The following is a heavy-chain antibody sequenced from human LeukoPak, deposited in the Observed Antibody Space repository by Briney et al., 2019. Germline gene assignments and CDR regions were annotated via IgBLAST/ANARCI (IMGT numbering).Heavy chain of an antibody. V-gene: IGHV6-1*01. CDR1: GDSVSSYSAA. D-gene: IGHD3-10*01. J-gene: IGHJ4*02. CDR2: TYRRSKWHN. CDR3: ARLSAGSSDPFDS. Sequence: SQTLSLTCALSGDSVSSYSAAWNWVRQSRSRGLEWLGRTYRRSKWHNDYAVSVKTRITINPDTSKNQFSLQLNSVTPEDTAVYYCARLSAGSSDPFDSWGQGTLVTVSS.